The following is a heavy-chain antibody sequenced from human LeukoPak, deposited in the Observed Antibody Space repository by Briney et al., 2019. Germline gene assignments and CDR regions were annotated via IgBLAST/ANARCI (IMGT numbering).Heavy chain of an antibody. CDR1: GGSFSGYY. CDR3: ARELTVDWYFDL. CDR2: INHSGST. J-gene: IGHJ2*01. V-gene: IGHV4-34*01. D-gene: IGHD1-7*01. Sequence: SETLSLPCAVYGGSFSGYYWSWIRQPPGKGLEWIGEINHSGSTNYNPSLKSRVTISVDTSKNQFSLKLSSVTAADTAVYYCARELTVDWYFDLWGRGTLVTVSS.